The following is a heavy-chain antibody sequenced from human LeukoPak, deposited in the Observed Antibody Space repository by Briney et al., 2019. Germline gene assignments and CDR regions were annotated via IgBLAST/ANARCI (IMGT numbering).Heavy chain of an antibody. D-gene: IGHD6-13*01. J-gene: IGHJ4*02. Sequence: ASVTVSFKASGYTFTSYGISWVRQAPGQGLEWMGWISAYNGNTNYAQKLQGRVTMTTDTSTSTAYMELRSLRSDDTAVYYCARDRRVWGIGAAGTPYYFDYWGQGTLVTVSS. V-gene: IGHV1-18*01. CDR3: ARDRRVWGIGAAGTPYYFDY. CDR2: ISAYNGNT. CDR1: GYTFTSYG.